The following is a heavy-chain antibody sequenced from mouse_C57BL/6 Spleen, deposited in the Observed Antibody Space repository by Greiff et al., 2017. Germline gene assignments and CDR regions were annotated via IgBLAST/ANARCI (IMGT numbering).Heavy chain of an antibody. CDR2: IYPGDGDT. J-gene: IGHJ1*03. Sequence: QVHVKQSGAELVKPGASVKISCKASGYAFSSYWMTWVKQRPGKGLAWIGQIYPGDGDTNYNGKFKGKATLTADQSSSTAYMQLSSLTSDDSAVYCFARRGIITAVVYWYFDVWGTGTTVTVSS. CDR3: ARRGIITAVVYWYFDV. CDR1: GYAFSSYW. V-gene: IGHV1-80*01. D-gene: IGHD1-1*01.